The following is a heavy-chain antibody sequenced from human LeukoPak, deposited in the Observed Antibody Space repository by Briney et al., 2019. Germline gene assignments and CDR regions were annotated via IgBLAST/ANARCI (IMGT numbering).Heavy chain of an antibody. CDR1: GFTFSSYA. J-gene: IGHJ4*02. CDR3: ARDRSGSYYFDF. D-gene: IGHD1-26*01. CDR2: ISYDGSDI. V-gene: IGHV3-30-3*01. Sequence: GGSLRLSRAASGFTFSSYAMHWVRQAPGKGLEWVAIISYDGSDIYYAGSVKGRFTISRDNSKNTLNLQMNSLRAEDTAVYYCARDRSGSYYFDFWGQGTLVTVSS.